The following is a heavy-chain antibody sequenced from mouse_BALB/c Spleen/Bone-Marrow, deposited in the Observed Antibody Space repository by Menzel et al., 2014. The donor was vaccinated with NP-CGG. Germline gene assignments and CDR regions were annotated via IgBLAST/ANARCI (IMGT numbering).Heavy chain of an antibody. CDR2: IWAGGSA. CDR1: GFSLTSYG. V-gene: IGHV2-9*02. CDR3: AKTTTAYYAMDY. J-gene: IGHJ4*01. D-gene: IGHD1-2*01. Sequence: VMLVESGPGLVAPSQRLSITCTVSGFSLTSYGVHWVRQPPGKGLEWLGVIWAGGSANYNSTLMSRLSINKDNSKSQVFLKMNSLQTDDTAMYYCAKTTTAYYAMDYWGQGTSVTVSS.